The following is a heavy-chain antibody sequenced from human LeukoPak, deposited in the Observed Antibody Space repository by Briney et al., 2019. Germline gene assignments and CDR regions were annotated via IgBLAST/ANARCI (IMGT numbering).Heavy chain of an antibody. CDR1: GGSISSYY. D-gene: IGHD2-21*02. J-gene: IGHJ5*02. CDR2: IYYSGST. CDR3: ARLRGGDYSSYNWFDP. Sequence: PSETLSLTCTVSGGSISSYYWSWIRQPPGKGLEWIGYIYYSGSTNYKPSLKSRVTISVDTSKNHFSLKLSSVTAADTAVYYCARLRGGDYSSYNWFDPWGQGTLVTVSS. V-gene: IGHV4-59*01.